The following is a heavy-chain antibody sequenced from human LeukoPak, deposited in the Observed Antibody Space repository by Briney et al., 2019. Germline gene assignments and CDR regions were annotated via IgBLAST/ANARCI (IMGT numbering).Heavy chain of an antibody. CDR2: VFSNGIT. CDR3: ARAGYTGYDPAGFYYYMAV. V-gene: IGHV4-4*07. J-gene: IGHJ6*03. CDR1: GGSISNSY. Sequence: PSETLSLTCSVFGGSISNSYCTWVRQPAGKGLEWIGRVFSNGITNYNTSRRGRVTMSDDTPKNQFSLILTSVTAADTALYYCARAGYTGYDPAGFYYYMAVWGKGTTVIVSS. D-gene: IGHD5-12*01.